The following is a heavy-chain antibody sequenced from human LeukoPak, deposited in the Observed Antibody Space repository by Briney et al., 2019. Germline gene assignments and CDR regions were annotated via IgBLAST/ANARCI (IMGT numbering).Heavy chain of an antibody. D-gene: IGHD3-22*01. V-gene: IGHV3-7*03. CDR2: IKQDGREK. J-gene: IGHJ3*02. CDR3: ARTNTYYYDSSGYPDAFDI. Sequence: GGSLRLSCAASGFTFSSYWMSWVRQAPGKGLEWVANIKQDGREKYYVDSVKGRFTISRDNAKNSLYLQMNSLRAEDTAVYYCARTNTYYYDSSGYPDAFDIWGQGTMVTVSS. CDR1: GFTFSSYW.